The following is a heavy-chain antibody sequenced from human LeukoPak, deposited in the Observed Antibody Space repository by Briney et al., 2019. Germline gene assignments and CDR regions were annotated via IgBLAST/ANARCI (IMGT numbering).Heavy chain of an antibody. V-gene: IGHV1-69*04. J-gene: IGHJ4*02. CDR2: IIPILGIA. CDR1: GGTFSSYA. Sequence: GSSVKVSCKASGGTFSSYAISWVRQAPGQGLEWMGRIIPILGIANYAQRFQGRVTITADRSTSTAYMELSSLRSEDTAVYYCARDRDTAMLDYWGQGTLVTVSS. CDR3: ARDRDTAMLDY. D-gene: IGHD5-18*01.